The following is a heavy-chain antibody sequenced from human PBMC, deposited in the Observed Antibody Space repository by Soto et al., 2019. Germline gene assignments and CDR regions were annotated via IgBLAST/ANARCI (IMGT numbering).Heavy chain of an antibody. J-gene: IGHJ4*02. Sequence: LRRSCSASGFTFSSYAMSWVRQAPGKGLEWVSSISGSGGSTYYADSVKGRFTISRDNSKNTLYLQMNSLRAEDTAVYYCAKARYYDSTGYLYYFDYWGQGTLVTVSS. V-gene: IGHV3-23*01. CDR3: AKARYYDSTGYLYYFDY. D-gene: IGHD3-22*01. CDR1: GFTFSSYA. CDR2: ISGSGGST.